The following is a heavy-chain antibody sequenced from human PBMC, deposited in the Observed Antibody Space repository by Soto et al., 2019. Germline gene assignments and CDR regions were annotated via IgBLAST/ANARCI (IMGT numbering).Heavy chain of an antibody. CDR1: GGSISSSNW. V-gene: IGHV4-4*02. Sequence: PSETLSLTCAVSGGSISSSNWWSWVRQPPGKGLEWIGYIYHSGSTYYNPSLKSRVTISVDRSKNQFSLKLSSVTAADTAVYYCARSYYGDYYFDYWGQGTLVTVSS. J-gene: IGHJ4*02. CDR3: ARSYYGDYYFDY. D-gene: IGHD4-17*01. CDR2: IYHSGST.